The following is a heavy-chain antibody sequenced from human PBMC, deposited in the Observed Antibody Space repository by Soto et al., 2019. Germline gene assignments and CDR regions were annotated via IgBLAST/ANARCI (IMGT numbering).Heavy chain of an antibody. J-gene: IGHJ5*02. CDR1: GYTFTSYG. CDR3: ARSPGTRSSNLFDP. CDR2: ISAYNGNT. V-gene: IGHV1-18*01. D-gene: IGHD3-10*01. Sequence: GASVKVSCKASGYTFTSYGISWVRQAPGQGLEWMGWISAYNGNTNYAQKLQGRVTMTTDTSTSTAYMELRSLRSDDTAVYYCARSPGTRSSNLFDPWGQGTLVTVSS.